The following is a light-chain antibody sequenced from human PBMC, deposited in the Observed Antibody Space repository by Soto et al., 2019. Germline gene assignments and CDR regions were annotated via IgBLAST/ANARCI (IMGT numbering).Light chain of an antibody. V-gene: IGLV2-8*01. J-gene: IGLJ1*01. CDR1: SSDVGGYNY. CDR2: EVS. CDR3: SSYAGSTRDV. Sequence: QSVLTQPPSASGSPGQSVTISCTGTSSDVGGYNYVSWYQQHPGKAPKLMIYEVSKRPSGVPDRFSGSKSGNTASLTVSGLQAEGEADYYCSSYAGSTRDVFGTGTRSPS.